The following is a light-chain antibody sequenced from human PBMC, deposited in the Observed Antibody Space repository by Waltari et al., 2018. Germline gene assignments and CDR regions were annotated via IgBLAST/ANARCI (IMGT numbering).Light chain of an antibody. CDR2: WAA. V-gene: IGKV4-1*01. CDR3: QQYYDSPLT. J-gene: IGKJ4*01. Sequence: DIVMTQSPDSLAVSLGEMATINFKSSESVLFSSRNTNHLAWYQQKPGHPPKLLLNWAATRESGVPDRFSGSGSGTDFTLTISSLQAEDVAIYYCQQYYDSPLTFGGGTKVEIK. CDR1: ESVLFSSRNTNH.